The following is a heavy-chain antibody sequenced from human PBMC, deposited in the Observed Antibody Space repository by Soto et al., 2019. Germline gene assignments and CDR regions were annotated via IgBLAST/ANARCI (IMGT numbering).Heavy chain of an antibody. CDR2: ISSNGGST. CDR3: ARVGYTGYDYAYFDY. J-gene: IGHJ4*02. CDR1: GFTFSSYA. D-gene: IGHD5-12*01. Sequence: GGSLRLSCAASGFTFSSYAMHWVRQAPGKGLEYVSVISSNGGSTYYANSVKGRFTISRDNSKNTLYLQMGSLRAEDMAVYYCARVGYTGYDYAYFDYWGQGTLVTVSS. V-gene: IGHV3-64*01.